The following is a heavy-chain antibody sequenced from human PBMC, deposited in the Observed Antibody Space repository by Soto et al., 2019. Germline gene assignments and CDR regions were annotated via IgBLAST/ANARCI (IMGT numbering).Heavy chain of an antibody. J-gene: IGHJ4*02. CDR1: GFTFSNYW. D-gene: IGHD1-1*01. V-gene: IGHV3-74*01. CDR3: ARGEVWTNYFDY. Sequence: GSLRLSCAASGFTFSNYWMHWVRQSPTKGLVWVSSIKFDGSRTFYADSVKGRFTISRDNAKNSLYLQMNSLRAEDTAVYYCARGEVWTNYFDYWGQGTLVTVSS. CDR2: IKFDGSRT.